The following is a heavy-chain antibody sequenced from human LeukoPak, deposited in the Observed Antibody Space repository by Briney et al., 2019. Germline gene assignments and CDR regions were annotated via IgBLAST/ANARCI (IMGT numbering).Heavy chain of an antibody. Sequence: GGSLRLSCAASGFTFSSYGMHWVRQAPGKGLEWVAFIRYDGSNKYYADSVKGRFTISRDNSKNTLYLQMNSLRAEDTAVYYCAKDLYGYNQYYFDYWGQGTLVTVSS. CDR3: AKDLYGYNQYYFDY. CDR2: IRYDGSNK. D-gene: IGHD5-24*01. CDR1: GFTFSSYG. J-gene: IGHJ4*02. V-gene: IGHV3-30*02.